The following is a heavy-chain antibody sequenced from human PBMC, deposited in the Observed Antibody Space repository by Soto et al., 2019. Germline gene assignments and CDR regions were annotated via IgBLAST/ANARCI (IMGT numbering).Heavy chain of an antibody. D-gene: IGHD3-22*01. CDR1: GYSFTRYG. CDR3: ASDSSSGYFDSSDYPTGFDF. V-gene: IGHV1-18*04. CDR2: ISGSNEDT. J-gene: IGHJ4*02. Sequence: QVQLVQSGAEVKKPGASVKVSCKTSGYSFTRYGFSWVRQAPGQGLEWMGWISGSNEDTHYAQKFQGRVSMTTDTPTSTAYMELRSLRSDDTAVYYCASDSSSGYFDSSDYPTGFDFWGQGTLVTVSS.